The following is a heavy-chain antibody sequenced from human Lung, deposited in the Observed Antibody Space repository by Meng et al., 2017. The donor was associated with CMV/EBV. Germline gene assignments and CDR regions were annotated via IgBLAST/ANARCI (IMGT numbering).Heavy chain of an antibody. D-gene: IGHD3-10*01. CDR2: IHSSGST. J-gene: IGHJ5*02. V-gene: IGHV4-31*03. CDR3: ARASYGSGSPLGESWFDP. CDR1: GGSISSGGYY. Sequence: GQVRGRGQGLVKPSQTLSPTCTVSGGSISSGGYYWSWIRQHPGKGLEWIGYIHSSGSTYYNPSLRSRLTISVDTSKNQFSLKLSSVTAADTAVYYCARASYGSGSPLGESWFDPWGQGTLVTVSS.